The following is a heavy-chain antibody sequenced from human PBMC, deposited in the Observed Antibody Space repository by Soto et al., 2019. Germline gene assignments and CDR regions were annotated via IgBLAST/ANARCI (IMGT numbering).Heavy chain of an antibody. CDR3: ARARGDILTGQISYYFDY. CDR1: GGTFSSYA. D-gene: IGHD3-9*01. CDR2: IIPIFGTA. Sequence: SVKVSCKASGGTFSSYAISWVRQAPGQGLEWMGGIIPIFGTANYAQKFQGRVTITADESTSTAYMELSSLRSEDTAVYYCARARGDILTGQISYYFDYWGQGTLVTVSS. V-gene: IGHV1-69*13. J-gene: IGHJ4*02.